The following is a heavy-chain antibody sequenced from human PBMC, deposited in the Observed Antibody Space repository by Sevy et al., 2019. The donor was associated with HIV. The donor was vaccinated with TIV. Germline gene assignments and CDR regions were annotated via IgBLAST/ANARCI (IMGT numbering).Heavy chain of an antibody. J-gene: IGHJ6*04. CDR1: GGTFNNYA. CDR2: IIPLFGTT. CDR3: AGDGERPEKYYYYYNGMDV. Sequence: ASVKVSCKASGGTFNNYAITWVRQAPGQGLEWIGGIIPLFGTTNYAHRFQDRVRMTADESASTVYMELSSLRSDDTALDDWAGDGERPEKYYYYYNGMDVWGEGTTVTVSS. V-gene: IGHV1-69*13. D-gene: IGHD1-1*01.